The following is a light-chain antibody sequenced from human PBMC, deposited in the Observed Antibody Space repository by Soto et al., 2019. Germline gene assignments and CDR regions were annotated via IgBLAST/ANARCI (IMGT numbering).Light chain of an antibody. V-gene: IGLV1-44*01. CDR1: RSNIGTNT. Sequence: QSVLTQPPSASGTPGQTVTISCSGSRSNIGTNTLNWFQQLPGTAPKLLISTSNQRPSGVRDRFSGSKSGTSASLAISGLQSEDEADSYCAAWDDSLNVVVFGGGTKLTVL. CDR2: TSN. CDR3: AAWDDSLNVVV. J-gene: IGLJ2*01.